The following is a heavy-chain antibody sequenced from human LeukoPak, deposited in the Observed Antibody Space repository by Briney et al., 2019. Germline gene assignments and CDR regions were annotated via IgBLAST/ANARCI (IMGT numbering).Heavy chain of an antibody. D-gene: IGHD2-2*01. V-gene: IGHV3-21*01. CDR2: ISSSSSYI. J-gene: IGHJ4*02. Sequence: AGGSLRLSCAASGFTFSSYSMNWVRQAPGKGLEWVSSISSSSSYIYYADSVKGRFTISRDNAKNSLYLQMNSLRAEDTAVYYCARYGSTSRGDVYWGRGTLVTVSS. CDR1: GFTFSSYS. CDR3: ARYGSTSRGDVY.